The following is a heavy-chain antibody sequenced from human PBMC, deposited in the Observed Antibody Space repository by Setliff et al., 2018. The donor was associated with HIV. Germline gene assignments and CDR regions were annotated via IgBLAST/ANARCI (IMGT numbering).Heavy chain of an antibody. Sequence: GASVKVSCKASGYTFTDFGITWVRQAPGQGLEWMGWIGAFNGNTNYAQKVQGRVTMTTDTSTSTAYMELSSLRSEDAAVYYCARGMRSAIFGVVIRGAFDFWGQGTLVTVSS. D-gene: IGHD3-3*01. J-gene: IGHJ4*02. CDR3: ARGMRSAIFGVVIRGAFDF. CDR2: IGAFNGNT. CDR1: GYTFTDFG. V-gene: IGHV1-18*01.